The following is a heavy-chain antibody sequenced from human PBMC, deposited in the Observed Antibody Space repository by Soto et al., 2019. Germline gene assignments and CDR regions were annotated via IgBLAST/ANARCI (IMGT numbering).Heavy chain of an antibody. CDR3: ARGYCSSTSCPPPHYYYYGMDV. V-gene: IGHV1-69*13. J-gene: IGHJ6*02. D-gene: IGHD2-2*01. CDR2: IIPIFGTA. CDR1: GGTFSSYA. Sequence: GASVKVSCKASGGTFSSYAISWVRQAPGQGLEWMGGIIPIFGTANYAQKFQGRVTITADESTSTAYMELSSLRSEDTAVYYCARGYCSSTSCPPPHYYYYGMDVWGQGTTVTVSS.